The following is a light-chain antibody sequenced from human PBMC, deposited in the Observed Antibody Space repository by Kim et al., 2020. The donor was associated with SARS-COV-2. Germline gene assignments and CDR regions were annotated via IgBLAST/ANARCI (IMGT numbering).Light chain of an antibody. Sequence: DIQMTQSPSTLSASVGDRVTITCRASQNINTWLAWYQQKPGKAPKLLVYKASYLESGVPSRFSGSGSGTEFTLIISSLQPDDFATYYCHQYEIYSTFGQGTKVDIK. J-gene: IGKJ1*01. CDR2: KAS. CDR3: HQYEIYST. V-gene: IGKV1-5*03. CDR1: QNINTW.